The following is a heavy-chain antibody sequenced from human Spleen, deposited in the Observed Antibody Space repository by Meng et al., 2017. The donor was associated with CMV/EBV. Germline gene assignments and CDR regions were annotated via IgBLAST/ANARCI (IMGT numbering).Heavy chain of an antibody. CDR3: AKVPWWGGGGDY. CDR1: GFTFSSHA. CDR2: ISGSGGDT. D-gene: IGHD2-15*01. Sequence: GESLRLSCAASGFTFSSHAMSWVRQVPGKGLEWVSAISGSGGDTYYADSVKGRFIISRDNFNNMVYLEMNSLRAEDTALYYCAKVPWWGGGGDYWGQGTLVTVSS. V-gene: IGHV3-23*01. J-gene: IGHJ4*02.